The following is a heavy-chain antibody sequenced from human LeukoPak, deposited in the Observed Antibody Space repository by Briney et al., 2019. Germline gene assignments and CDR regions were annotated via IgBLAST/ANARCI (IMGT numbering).Heavy chain of an antibody. D-gene: IGHD2-2*01. CDR2: MSPKSGNT. CDR1: GYTFTSYD. Sequence: ASVKVSCKASGYTFTSYDFNWVRQASGQGFEWMGWMSPKSGNTGYAQKFQGRVTMTRDTSISTAYMELSSLRSEDTAVYYCARDCGSSTSCSVGGWGQGTLVTVSS. J-gene: IGHJ4*02. CDR3: ARDCGSSTSCSVGG. V-gene: IGHV1-8*01.